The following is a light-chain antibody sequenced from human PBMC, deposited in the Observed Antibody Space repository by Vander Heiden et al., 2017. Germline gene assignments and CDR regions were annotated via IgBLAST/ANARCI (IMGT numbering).Light chain of an antibody. CDR1: SSDVGGYNY. Sequence: QSALTQPPSASGSPGQSVTISCTGTSSDVGGYNYVSWYQQYPGKAPTVIIYEVTKRPSGVPDRFSGSKSGNTASLTVSGLQAEDEADYYCCSYAGSNNYVFGTGTTVTVL. CDR2: EVT. CDR3: CSYAGSNNYV. V-gene: IGLV2-8*01. J-gene: IGLJ1*01.